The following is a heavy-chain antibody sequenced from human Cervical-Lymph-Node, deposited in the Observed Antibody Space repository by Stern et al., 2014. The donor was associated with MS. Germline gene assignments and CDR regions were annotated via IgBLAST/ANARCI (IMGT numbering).Heavy chain of an antibody. Sequence: VQLVQSGADVKKPGASVKVSCKASGYTFTAYNMHWLRQAPGQALEWMGRINPKSGVTNYAQNFQDRVTMPRDASISTVYMELSRLRSNDTAMYYCATRRGCSGGSCSSRSLDYWGQGTLVTVSS. V-gene: IGHV1-2*06. J-gene: IGHJ4*02. CDR3: ATRRGCSGGSCSSRSLDY. CDR1: GYTFTAYN. D-gene: IGHD2-15*01. CDR2: INPKSGVT.